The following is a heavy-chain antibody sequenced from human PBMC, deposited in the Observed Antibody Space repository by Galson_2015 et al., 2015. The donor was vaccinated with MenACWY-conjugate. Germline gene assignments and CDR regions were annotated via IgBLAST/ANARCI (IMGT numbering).Heavy chain of an antibody. V-gene: IGHV3-21*06. CDR1: GFNFSVYS. Sequence: SLRLSCAAAGFNFSVYSMNWVRQAPGKGLEWVSGISTSGSFTYYADSLKGRLTISRDNAKSSLYLQMNSLRAEDTAVYYCARTLIGSRSGRGAFDYWGQGTLVPVS. J-gene: IGHJ4*02. CDR2: ISTSGSFT. D-gene: IGHD6-6*01. CDR3: ARTLIGSRSGRGAFDY.